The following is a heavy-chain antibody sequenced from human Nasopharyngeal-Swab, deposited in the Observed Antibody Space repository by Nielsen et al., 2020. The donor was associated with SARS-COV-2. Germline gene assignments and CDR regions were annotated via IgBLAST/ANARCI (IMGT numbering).Heavy chain of an antibody. CDR2: IWYDGSNK. CDR3: AVAPSGDYGGY. J-gene: IGHJ4*02. V-gene: IGHV3-33*01. CDR1: GFTFSNYG. Sequence: GGSLRLSCAASGFTFSNYGMHWVRQAPGKGLEWVAVIWYDGSNKYYADSVKGRFTISRDNSKNTVYLQMNSLRAEDTAVYYCAVAPSGDYGGYWGQGTLVTVSS. D-gene: IGHD4-23*01.